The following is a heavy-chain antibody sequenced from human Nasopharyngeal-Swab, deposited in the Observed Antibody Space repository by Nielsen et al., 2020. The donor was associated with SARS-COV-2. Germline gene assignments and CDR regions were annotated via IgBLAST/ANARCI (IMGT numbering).Heavy chain of an antibody. CDR3: ARRKFQLLSGYYYYYMDV. J-gene: IGHJ6*03. D-gene: IGHD2-2*01. CDR2: IYPGDSDT. V-gene: IGHV5-51*01. Sequence: KVSCKGSGYSFTSYWIGWVRQMPGKGLEWMGIIYPGDSDTRYSPSFQGQVTISADKSISTAYLQWSSLKASDTAMYFCARRKFQLLSGYYYYYMDVWGQGTTVTVSS. CDR1: GYSFTSYW.